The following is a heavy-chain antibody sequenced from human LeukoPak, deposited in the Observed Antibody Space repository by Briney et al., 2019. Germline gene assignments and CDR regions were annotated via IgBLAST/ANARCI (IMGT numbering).Heavy chain of an antibody. J-gene: IGHJ3*02. CDR1: GYTFTGYY. CDR2: INPNSGGT. Sequence: ASVKVSCKASGYTFTGYYMHWVRQAPGQGLEWMGWINPNSGGTNYAQKFQGRVTMTRDTSISTAYMELSRLRSDDTAVYYCARVGDFWSGYYTGRGAFDIWGQGTMVTVSS. D-gene: IGHD3-3*01. V-gene: IGHV1-2*02. CDR3: ARVGDFWSGYYTGRGAFDI.